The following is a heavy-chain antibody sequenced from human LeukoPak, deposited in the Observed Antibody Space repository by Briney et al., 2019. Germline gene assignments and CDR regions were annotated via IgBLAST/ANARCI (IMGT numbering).Heavy chain of an antibody. CDR2: IYNSGST. Sequence: SETLSLTCTVSGGSISSSDSYWGWIRQPPGKGLEYIGSIYNSGSTSYNPSLKSRVTISVDTSKTQFPLKLGTVTAADTAIYYCVRGSYSSGWYPDFEFWGQGILVTVSS. J-gene: IGHJ4*02. CDR3: VRGSYSSGWYPDFEF. CDR1: GGSISSSDSY. V-gene: IGHV4-39*01. D-gene: IGHD6-19*01.